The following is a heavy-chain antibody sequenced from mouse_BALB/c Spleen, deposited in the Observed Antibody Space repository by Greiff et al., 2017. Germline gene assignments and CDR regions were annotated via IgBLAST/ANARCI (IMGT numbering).Heavy chain of an antibody. CDR1: GYSITSGYY. V-gene: IGHV3-6*02. J-gene: IGHJ3*01. CDR3: ARDYYGSSYVAWFAY. Sequence: ESGPGLVKPSQSLSLTCSVTGYSITSGYYWNWIRQFPGNKLEWMGYISYDGSNNYNPSLKNRISITRDTSKNQFFLKLNSVTTEDTATYYCARDYYGSSYVAWFAYWGQGTLVTVSA. D-gene: IGHD1-1*01. CDR2: ISYDGSN.